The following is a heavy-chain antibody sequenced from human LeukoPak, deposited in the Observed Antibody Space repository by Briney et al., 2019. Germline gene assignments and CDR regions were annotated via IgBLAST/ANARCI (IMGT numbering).Heavy chain of an antibody. Sequence: LSGGSLRLSCSASGFTFSSYAMSWVRQAPGKGLEWVSAISVSGGSTYYADTVKAPYTNSRDNSRNALYLQMNSLRAEDTAVYYCAKSEEDIVVVPAAIPGHWFDPWGQGTLVTVSS. CDR3: AKSEEDIVVVPAAIPGHWFDP. CDR2: ISVSGGST. J-gene: IGHJ5*02. D-gene: IGHD2-2*01. V-gene: IGHV3-23*01. CDR1: GFTFSSYA.